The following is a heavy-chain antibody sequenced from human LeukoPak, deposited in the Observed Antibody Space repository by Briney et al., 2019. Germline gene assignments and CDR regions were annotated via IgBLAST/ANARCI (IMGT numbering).Heavy chain of an antibody. J-gene: IGHJ4*02. V-gene: IGHV3-23*01. D-gene: IGHD3-10*01. CDR2: MSASGGSM. Sequence: GGSLRLSCAGSGFTFSSYAMTWVRQVPGKGLEWVSSMSASGGSMYYPRSVKGRLTISRDNSKNMLFLQMDNLRAEDTAIYYCAKQKRSFYGSGSYPDYWGQGILVTVSA. CDR3: AKQKRSFYGSGSYPDY. CDR1: GFTFSSYA.